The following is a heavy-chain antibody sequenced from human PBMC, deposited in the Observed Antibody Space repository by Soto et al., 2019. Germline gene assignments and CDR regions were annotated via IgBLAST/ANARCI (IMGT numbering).Heavy chain of an antibody. CDR1: GGSISSYF. CDR3: ARDPTRNNWFDP. J-gene: IGHJ5*02. CDR2: SYYSGST. V-gene: IGHV4-59*01. Sequence: QVQLQESGPGLVKPSETLSLTCTVSGGSISSYFWSWIRQPPGKGLERIGYSYYSGSTNYNPSLKTRVTLPVDAPKNRLSLKLSSVTASDTAVYYCARDPTRNNWFDPWAQGNLVTVSS.